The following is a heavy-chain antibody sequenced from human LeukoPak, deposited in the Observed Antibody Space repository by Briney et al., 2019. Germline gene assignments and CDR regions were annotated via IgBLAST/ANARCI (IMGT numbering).Heavy chain of an antibody. D-gene: IGHD1-26*01. J-gene: IGHJ6*02. Sequence: GSLLLSCAASGFPVSSNYMSWVRQAPGKGLEWVSIIYSGGSTYYADSAKGRFTISRDNSKNTLYLQMNNLRAEDTAVYYCARDLLELPKFYYYGMDIWGQGATVTVSS. V-gene: IGHV3-53*01. CDR3: ARDLLELPKFYYYGMDI. CDR2: IYSGGST. CDR1: GFPVSSNY.